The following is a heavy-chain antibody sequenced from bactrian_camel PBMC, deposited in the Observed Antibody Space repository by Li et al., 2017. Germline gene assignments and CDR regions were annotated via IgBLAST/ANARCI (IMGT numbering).Heavy chain of an antibody. J-gene: IGHJ4*01. Sequence: HVQLVESGGGSVQPGGSLTLSCTVSGFIDCDFDMTWYRQAPGEKREGVAAIENSGTTKYADSVKGRFTISQDNAVNTLYLQMNSLKPEDTAMYYCAADNWRCGGSWSEVRVPYWGQGTQVTVST. CDR3: AADNWRCGGSWSEVRVPY. D-gene: IGHD6*01. V-gene: IGHV3S53*01. CDR2: IENSGTT. CDR1: GFIDCDFD.